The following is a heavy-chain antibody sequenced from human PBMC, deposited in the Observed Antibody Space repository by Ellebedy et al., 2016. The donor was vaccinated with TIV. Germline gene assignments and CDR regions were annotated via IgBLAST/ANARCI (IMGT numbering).Heavy chain of an antibody. D-gene: IGHD3-10*01. V-gene: IGHV3-48*02. CDR3: ATSTVARGNYSDY. Sequence: GESLKISCAASGFTFSSYSMNWVRQAPGKGLEWVSYISSSSSTIYSADSVKGRFTISRDNAKNSLYLQMNSLRDEDTAVYYCATSTVARGNYSDYWGQGTLVTVSS. J-gene: IGHJ4*02. CDR1: GFTFSSYS. CDR2: ISSSSSTI.